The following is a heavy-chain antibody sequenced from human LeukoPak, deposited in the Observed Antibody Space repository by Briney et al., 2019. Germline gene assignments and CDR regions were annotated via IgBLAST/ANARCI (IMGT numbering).Heavy chain of an antibody. CDR2: IRSKANSYAT. V-gene: IGHV3-73*01. Sequence: PGGSLKLSCAASGFTFSGSAMHWVRQASGKGLEWVGRIRSKANSYATAYAAPVKGRFTISRDDSKNTAYLQMNSLKTEDTAVYYCTREYDFWSGYRYYYYYYYMDVWRKGTTVTVSS. CDR3: TREYDFWSGYRYYYYYYYMDV. J-gene: IGHJ6*03. D-gene: IGHD3-3*01. CDR1: GFTFSGSA.